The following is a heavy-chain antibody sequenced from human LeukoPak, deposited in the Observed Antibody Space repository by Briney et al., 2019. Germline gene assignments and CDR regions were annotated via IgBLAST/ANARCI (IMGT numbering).Heavy chain of an antibody. V-gene: IGHV4-38-2*02. CDR2: IYHSGST. CDR3: ARGKGFDP. J-gene: IGHJ5*02. CDR1: GYSISSGYY. Sequence: TSETLSLTCTVSGYSISSGYYWGWIRQPPGKGLEWIGSIYHSGSTYYNPSLKSRVTISVDTSKNQFSLKLSSVTAADTAVYYCARGKGFDPWGQGTLVTVSS.